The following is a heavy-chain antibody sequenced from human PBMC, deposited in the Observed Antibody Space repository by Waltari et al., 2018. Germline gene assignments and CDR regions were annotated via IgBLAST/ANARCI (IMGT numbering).Heavy chain of an antibody. CDR2: MNPNMGNT. CDR3: ARGHCSSTSCQYYYYYYGMDV. D-gene: IGHD2-2*01. CDR1: GYTFTSYD. J-gene: IGHJ6*02. Sequence: QVQLVQSGAEVKKPGASVKVSCKASGYTFTSYDINWVRQATGQGLEWMGGMNPNMGNTGYAQKFQGRVTMTRNTSISTAYMELSSLRSEDTAVYYCARGHCSSTSCQYYYYYYGMDVWGQGTTVTVSS. V-gene: IGHV1-8*01.